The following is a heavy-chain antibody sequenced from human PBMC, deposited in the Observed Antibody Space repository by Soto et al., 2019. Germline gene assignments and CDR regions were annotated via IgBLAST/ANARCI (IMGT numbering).Heavy chain of an antibody. J-gene: IGHJ4*02. V-gene: IGHV4-30-4*01. CDR2: IYYSGST. Sequence: QLQLQESGPGLVKPSQTLSVTCTVSGGSISSGDYYWSWIRQPPGKGLEWIGYIYYSGSTYYNPSLKCRVTISVDTSKNQFSLKLSSVTAADTAVYYCARARGARYFDYWGQGTLVTVSS. CDR3: ARARGARYFDY. CDR1: GGSISSGDYY. D-gene: IGHD2-15*01.